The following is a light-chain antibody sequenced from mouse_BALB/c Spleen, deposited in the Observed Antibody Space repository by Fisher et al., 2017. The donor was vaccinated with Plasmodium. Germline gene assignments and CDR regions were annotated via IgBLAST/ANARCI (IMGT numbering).Light chain of an antibody. CDR1: QSLLNSDGKTY. CDR3: FQGSHAPPT. Sequence: IVMTQTPITLSVTIGQPASISCKSSQSLLNSDGKTYLSWLLQRPGQSPKRLIYLVSKLDSGVPDRFTGSGSGTDFTLKISRVEAEDLGVYYCFQGSHAPPTFGGGTKLEIK. CDR2: LVS. V-gene: IGKV1-135*01. J-gene: IGKJ1*01.